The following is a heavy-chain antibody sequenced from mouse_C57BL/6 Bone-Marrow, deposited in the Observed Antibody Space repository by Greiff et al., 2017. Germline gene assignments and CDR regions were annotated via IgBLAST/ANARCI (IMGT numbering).Heavy chain of an antibody. V-gene: IGHV7-3*01. Sequence: DVKLVESGGGLVQPGGSLSLSCAASGFTFTDYYMSWVRQPPGKALEWLGFIRNKANGYTTEYSASVKGRFTISRDNSQSILYLQMNALRAEDRATYYCARSITTVVGGFAYWGQGTLVTVSA. D-gene: IGHD1-1*01. CDR1: GFTFTDYY. CDR3: ARSITTVVGGFAY. J-gene: IGHJ3*01. CDR2: IRNKANGYTT.